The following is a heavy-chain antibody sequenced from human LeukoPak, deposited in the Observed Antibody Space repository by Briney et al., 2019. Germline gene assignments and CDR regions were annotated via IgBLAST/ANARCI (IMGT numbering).Heavy chain of an antibody. D-gene: IGHD6-19*01. CDR3: ARDEQWLVRGWFDP. V-gene: IGHV7-4-1*02. CDR2: INTNTGNP. J-gene: IGHJ5*02. Sequence: ASVKVSCKASGYTFTSYAMNWVRQAPGQGLEWMGWINTNTGNPTYAQGFTGRFVLSLDTSVSTAYLQISSLKAEDTAVYYCARDEQWLVRGWFDPWGQGTLVTVSS. CDR1: GYTFTSYA.